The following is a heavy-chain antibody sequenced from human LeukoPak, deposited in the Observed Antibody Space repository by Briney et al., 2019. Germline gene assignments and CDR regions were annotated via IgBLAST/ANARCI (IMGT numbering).Heavy chain of an antibody. J-gene: IGHJ4*02. CDR1: GGSISSNYW. CDR3: ATRATGGCG. V-gene: IGHV4-4*02. CDR2: IGDSGST. Sequence: SETLSLTCAVSGGSISSNYWPTWVRPPPGKGLEWIGEIGDSGSTNYNPSLKSRVTISVDKSKNQFSLSLTSVTAADTAVYYCATRATGGCGWGQVTLVTVSS. D-gene: IGHD6-19*01.